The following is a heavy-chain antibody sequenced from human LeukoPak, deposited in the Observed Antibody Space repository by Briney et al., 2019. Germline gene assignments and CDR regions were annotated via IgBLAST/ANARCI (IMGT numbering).Heavy chain of an antibody. J-gene: IGHJ4*02. V-gene: IGHV3-23*01. D-gene: IGHD3-22*01. CDR2: ISGSGGST. CDR3: AKDRNFYDSSGYYFFDY. CDR1: GFTFSSYA. Sequence: GGSLRLSCAASGFTFSSYAMSWVRQAPGKGLGWVSAISGSGGSTYYADSVKGRFTISRDNSKNTLYLQMNSLRAEDTAVYYCAKDRNFYDSSGYYFFDYWGQGTLVTVSS.